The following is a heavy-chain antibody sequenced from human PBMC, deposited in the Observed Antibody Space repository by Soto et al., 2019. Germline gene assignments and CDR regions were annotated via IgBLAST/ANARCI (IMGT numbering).Heavy chain of an antibody. CDR3: ARGRLLPAVNFDY. V-gene: IGHV4-30-2*01. CDR1: GDSISSGGYS. J-gene: IGHJ4*02. D-gene: IGHD2-2*01. Sequence: PSETLSLTCAVFGDSISSGGYSWSWIRRPPGKGLEWIGYIYHSGSASYNPSLKSRVTISVDGSKNHFSLQLTSVTAADTAVYYCARGRLLPAVNFDYWGQGAQVTVSS. CDR2: IYHSGSA.